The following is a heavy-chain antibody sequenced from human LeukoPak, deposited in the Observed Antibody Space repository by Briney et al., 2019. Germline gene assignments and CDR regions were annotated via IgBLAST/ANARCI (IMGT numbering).Heavy chain of an antibody. V-gene: IGHV3-66*01. J-gene: IGHJ5*02. Sequence: GGSLRLSCAASGFTVSSNYMSWVRQAPGKGLEWVSVIYSGGSTYYADSVKGRFTISRDNSKNTLYLQMNSLRAEDTAVYHCVLQLKKWDQGLDWFDPWGQGTLVTVSS. CDR1: GFTVSSNY. D-gene: IGHD1-26*01. CDR3: VLQLKKWDQGLDWFDP. CDR2: IYSGGST.